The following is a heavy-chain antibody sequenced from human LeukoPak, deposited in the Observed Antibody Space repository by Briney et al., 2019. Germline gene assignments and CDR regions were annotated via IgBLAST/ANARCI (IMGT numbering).Heavy chain of an antibody. V-gene: IGHV3-11*01. Sequence: GGSLRLSCAASGFTLSDYYMSWIRQAPGKGLEWVSYISSSGSTIYYADSVKGRFTISRDNAKNSLYLQMNSLRAEDTAVYYCASDGDYWYYFDYWGQGTLVTVSS. J-gene: IGHJ4*02. CDR3: ASDGDYWYYFDY. CDR1: GFTLSDYY. D-gene: IGHD4-17*01. CDR2: ISSSGSTI.